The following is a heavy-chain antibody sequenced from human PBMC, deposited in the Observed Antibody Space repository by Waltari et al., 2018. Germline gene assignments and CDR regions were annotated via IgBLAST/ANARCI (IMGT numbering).Heavy chain of an antibody. V-gene: IGHV3-21*01. CDR1: GFTFSSYT. CDR3: ARDLSRWLQFSAFDI. J-gene: IGHJ3*02. CDR2: ISSSSDYR. Sequence: EVQLLESGGGLVTPGGSLRLSCVASGFTFSSYTLNWVRQDPGKRLEWVSSISSSSDYRYYADSVKGRFTISRTNAKNSLYLQLNSLRADDTAVYYCARDLSRWLQFSAFDIWGPGTMVTVSS. D-gene: IGHD5-12*01.